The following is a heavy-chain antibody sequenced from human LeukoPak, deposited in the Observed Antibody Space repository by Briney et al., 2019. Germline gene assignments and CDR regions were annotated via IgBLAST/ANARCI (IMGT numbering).Heavy chain of an antibody. D-gene: IGHD2-21*02. CDR2: IYQSGST. V-gene: IGHV4-30-2*01. CDR3: ASSYCGGDCYTDPSNI. CDR1: GASISSGGYS. Sequence: SQTLSLTCAVSGASISSGGYSWSWIRQPPGKGLEWIGYIYQSGSTYYNPSLESRVTLSVDRSETQFSLKLRSVTAADTAVYYCASSYCGGDCYTDPSNIWGQGTMVTVSS. J-gene: IGHJ3*02.